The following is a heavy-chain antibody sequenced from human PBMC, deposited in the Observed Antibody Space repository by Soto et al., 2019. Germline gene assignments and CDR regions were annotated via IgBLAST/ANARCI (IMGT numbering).Heavy chain of an antibody. CDR1: GFTFSSYW. J-gene: IGHJ5*02. CDR3: ARDHSSGWYGPQAGWFDP. CDR2: IKQDGSEK. V-gene: IGHV3-7*05. D-gene: IGHD6-19*01. Sequence: GGSLRLSCAASGFTFSSYWMSWVRQAPGKGLEWVANIKQDGSEKYYVDSVKGRFTISRDNAKNSLYLQMNSLRAEDTAVYYCARDHSSGWYGPQAGWFDPWGQGTLVTVSS.